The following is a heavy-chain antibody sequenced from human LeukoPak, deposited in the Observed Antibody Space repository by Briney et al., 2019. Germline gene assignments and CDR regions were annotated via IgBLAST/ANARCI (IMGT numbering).Heavy chain of an antibody. Sequence: GGSLRLSCAASGFTFSSYAMSWVRQAPGKGLEWVSAISGSGGSTYYADSVKGRFTISRDNSKNTLYLQMNSLKAEDTAVYYCAKSISGPHYMDVWGKGTTVTVSS. CDR1: GFTFSSYA. J-gene: IGHJ6*03. V-gene: IGHV3-23*01. CDR2: ISGSGGST. D-gene: IGHD3-3*02. CDR3: AKSISGPHYMDV.